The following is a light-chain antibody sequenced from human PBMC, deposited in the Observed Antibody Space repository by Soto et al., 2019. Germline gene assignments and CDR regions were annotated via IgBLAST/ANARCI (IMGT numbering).Light chain of an antibody. J-gene: IGLJ2*01. CDR1: SSDVGSYTL. V-gene: IGLV2-14*02. CDR2: EVS. CDR3: SSYTSSSTVV. Sequence: QSALTQPASVYGSPGQSITISCTGTSSDVGSYTLVSWYQQNPGKAPKLMIYEVSNRPSGVSNRFSGSKSGNTASLTISGLQAEDEADYYCSSYTSSSTVVFGGGTKLTVL.